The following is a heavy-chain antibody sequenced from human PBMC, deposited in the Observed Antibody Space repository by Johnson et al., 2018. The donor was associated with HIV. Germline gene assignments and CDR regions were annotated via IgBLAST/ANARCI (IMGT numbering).Heavy chain of an antibody. J-gene: IGHJ3*02. CDR1: GFTFSSYA. CDR2: ISYDGSNK. Sequence: QVQLVESGGGLIQPGGSLRLSCAASGFTFSSYAMHWVRQAPGKGLEWVAVISYDGSNKYYADSVKGRFTISRDNSKNTLYLQMNSLRAEDTAVYYCARDGYHNFWSGYYRDDAFDIWGQGTMVTVSS. V-gene: IGHV3-30-3*01. D-gene: IGHD3-3*01. CDR3: ARDGYHNFWSGYYRDDAFDI.